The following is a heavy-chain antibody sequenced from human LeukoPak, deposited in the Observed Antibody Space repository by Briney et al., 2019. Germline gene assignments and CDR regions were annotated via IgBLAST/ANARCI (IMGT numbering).Heavy chain of an antibody. Sequence: SETLSLTCTVSGDSINNYYWSWIRQPPGKGLEWVGCVFYSGSANYSPSLKSRVTISVDTPKNQFSLNVNSVTAADTAVYFCARHYDSSAYWYYFDHWGQGSLVTVSS. V-gene: IGHV4-59*08. D-gene: IGHD3-22*01. CDR3: ARHYDSSAYWYYFDH. CDR1: GDSINNYY. CDR2: VFYSGSA. J-gene: IGHJ4*02.